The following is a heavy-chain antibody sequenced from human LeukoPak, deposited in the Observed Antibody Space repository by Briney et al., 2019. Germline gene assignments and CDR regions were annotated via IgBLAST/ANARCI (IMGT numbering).Heavy chain of an antibody. CDR2: IIPIFGTA. CDR3: ARGDLEMATIGYNWFDP. J-gene: IGHJ5*02. V-gene: IGHV1-69*01. CDR1: GGTFSSYA. D-gene: IGHD5-24*01. Sequence: SVKVSCKASGGTFSSYAISWVRQAPGQGIEWMGGIIPIFGTANYAQKFQGRVTITADESTSTAYMELSSLRSEDTAVYYCARGDLEMATIGYNWFDPWGQGTLVTVSS.